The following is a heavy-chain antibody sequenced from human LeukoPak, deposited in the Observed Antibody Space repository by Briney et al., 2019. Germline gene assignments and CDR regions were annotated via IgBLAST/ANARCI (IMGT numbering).Heavy chain of an antibody. CDR2: IIPIFGTA. V-gene: IGHV1-69*13. D-gene: IGHD1-14*01. Sequence: ASVKVSCKASGGTFSSYAISWVRQAPGQGLEWMGGIIPIFGTANYAQKFQGRVTITADESTSTAYMELSSLRSEDTAVYYCARDDYHNRAVFRYYGMDVWGQGTTVTVSS. CDR3: ARDDYHNRAVFRYYGMDV. CDR1: GGTFSSYA. J-gene: IGHJ6*02.